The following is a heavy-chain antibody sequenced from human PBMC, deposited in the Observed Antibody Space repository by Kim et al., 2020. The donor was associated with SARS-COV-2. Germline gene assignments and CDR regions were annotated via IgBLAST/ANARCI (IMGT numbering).Heavy chain of an antibody. CDR2: ISYDGSNK. CDR1: GFTFSSYG. D-gene: IGHD3-9*01. CDR3: ARDAFLTGFLTGIDP. J-gene: IGHJ5*02. Sequence: GGSLRLSCAASGFTFSSYGMHWVRQAPGKGLEWVAVISYDGSNKYYADSVKGRFTISRDNSKNTLYLQMNSLRAEDTAVYYCARDAFLTGFLTGIDPWGQGTLVTVSS. V-gene: IGHV3-33*05.